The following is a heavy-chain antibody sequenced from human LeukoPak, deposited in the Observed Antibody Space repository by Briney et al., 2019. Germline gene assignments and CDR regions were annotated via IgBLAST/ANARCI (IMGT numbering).Heavy chain of an antibody. CDR2: IYTSGST. V-gene: IGHV4-4*07. CDR3: ACTYYYDSSGYLLDY. D-gene: IGHD3-22*01. CDR1: GGSISSYY. J-gene: IGHJ4*02. Sequence: SETLSLTCTVSGGSISSYYWSWIRQPAGKGLEWIGRIYTSGSTNYNPSLKSRVTMSVDTSKNQFSLKLSSVTAADTAVYYCACTYYYDSSGYLLDYWGQGTLVTVSS.